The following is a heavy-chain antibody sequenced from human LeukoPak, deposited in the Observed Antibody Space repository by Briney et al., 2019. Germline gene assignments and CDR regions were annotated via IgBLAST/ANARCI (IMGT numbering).Heavy chain of an antibody. CDR1: GGSFSGYY. V-gene: IGHV4-34*01. CDR3: AXXXXXXXXXXXXXVITPYYYMDV. CDR2: INHSGST. J-gene: IGHJ6*03. D-gene: IGHD3-3*01. Sequence: SETLSLTCAVYGGSFSGYYWSWIRQPPGKGLEWIGEINHSGSTNHNPSLKSRVTISVDTSKNQFSLKLSSVTAADTAVYYCAXXXXXXXXXXXXXVITPYYYMDVWGKGTTVTVSS.